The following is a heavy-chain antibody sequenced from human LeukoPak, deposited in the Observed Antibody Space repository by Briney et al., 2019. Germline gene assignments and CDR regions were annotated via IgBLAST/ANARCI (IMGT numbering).Heavy chain of an antibody. CDR3: SKKVGANTPMDYYHYMDG. Sequence: GGSLRLSCAASGFTFSNYWMSWVRQAPGKGLEWVANIKHDGSEKYYVDSVKGRFTISRDNAKNSLYLQMNSLRAEDTAVYYWSKKVGANTPMDYYHYMDGLGQGTT. V-gene: IGHV3-7*01. CDR1: GFTFSNYW. J-gene: IGHJ6*03. D-gene: IGHD1-26*01. CDR2: IKHDGSEK.